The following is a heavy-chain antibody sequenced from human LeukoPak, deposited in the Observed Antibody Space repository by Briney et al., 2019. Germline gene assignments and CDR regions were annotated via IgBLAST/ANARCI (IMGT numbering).Heavy chain of an antibody. V-gene: IGHV4-59*12. CDR3: ARDVPYQYCSSTSCYYYYYMDV. Sequence: SETLSLTCTVSGGSISSYYWSWIRQPPGKGLEWIGYIYYSGSTNYNPSLKSRVTISVDTSKDQFSLKLSSVTAADTAVYYCARDVPYQYCSSTSCYYYYYMDVWGKGTTVTVSS. CDR1: GGSISSYY. J-gene: IGHJ6*03. CDR2: IYYSGST. D-gene: IGHD2-2*01.